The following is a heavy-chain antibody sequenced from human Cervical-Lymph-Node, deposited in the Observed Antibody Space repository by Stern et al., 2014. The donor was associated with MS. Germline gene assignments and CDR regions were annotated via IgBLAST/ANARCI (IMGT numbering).Heavy chain of an antibody. J-gene: IGHJ4*02. Sequence: VQLVESGPGLVKPSETLSLTCTVSGGSIRNYYWSWIRQPPGKGLEWIGDIYYSGSTNSNPSLKSRFPISVAPSKTLLPLKLSSVTAADTAVYYCATFFRSGSSYYFDYWGQGTLVTVAS. CDR3: ATFFRSGSSYYFDY. CDR2: IYYSGST. CDR1: GGSIRNYY. V-gene: IGHV4-59*08. D-gene: IGHD5-12*01.